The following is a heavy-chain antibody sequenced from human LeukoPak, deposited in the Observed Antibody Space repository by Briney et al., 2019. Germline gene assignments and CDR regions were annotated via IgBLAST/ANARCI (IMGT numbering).Heavy chain of an antibody. D-gene: IGHD3-10*01. V-gene: IGHV4-59*11. J-gene: IGHJ4*02. CDR2: IYYSGST. CDR3: ARGSGQWGFDS. CDR1: GGSISSHY. Sequence: KPSETLSLTCTVSGGSISSHYWSWIRQPPGKTLEWIGYIYYSGSTNYNPFLRSRVTISVDSSKNQFSLKLSSVTAADTAVYYCARGSGQWGFDSWGQGTLVTVSS.